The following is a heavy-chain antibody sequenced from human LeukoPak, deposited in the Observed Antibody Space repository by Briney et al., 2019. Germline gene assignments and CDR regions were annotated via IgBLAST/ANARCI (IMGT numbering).Heavy chain of an antibody. Sequence: PGRSLRLSCAASGFTFDDYAMHWIRQAPGKGLEWVSGISWNSGSIGYADSVKGRFTISRDNAKNSLYLQMNSLRAEDTALYYCAKVRYCSSTSCYGGDAFDIWGQGTMVTVSS. CDR2: ISWNSGSI. D-gene: IGHD2-2*01. CDR1: GFTFDDYA. V-gene: IGHV3-9*01. CDR3: AKVRYCSSTSCYGGDAFDI. J-gene: IGHJ3*02.